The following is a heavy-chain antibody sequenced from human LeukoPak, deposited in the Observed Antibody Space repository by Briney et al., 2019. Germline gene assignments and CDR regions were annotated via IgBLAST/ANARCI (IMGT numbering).Heavy chain of an antibody. V-gene: IGHV3-21*01. CDR2: ISRRSRHL. J-gene: IGHJ1*01. CDR1: GFTFSDYS. D-gene: IGHD1-1*01. Sequence: GGSLRLSCAASGFTFSDYSMNWFRRAPGKGLEWVSSISRRSRHLYYAGSVKGRFTISRDNAKNSLYLQMNSLRAEDMAVYYCVRDLMGAGGTTAYFHHWGQGTLVTVSS. CDR3: VRDLMGAGGTTAYFHH.